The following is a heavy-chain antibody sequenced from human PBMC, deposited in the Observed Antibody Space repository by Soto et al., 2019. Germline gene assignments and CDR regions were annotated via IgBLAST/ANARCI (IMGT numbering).Heavy chain of an antibody. V-gene: IGHV1-69*13. CDR3: ARLPTVTTNDY. D-gene: IGHD4-17*01. Sequence: ASLKVSCKASGGTFSSYAISWVRQAPGQGLEWMGGIIPIFGTANYAQKSQGRVTITADESTSTAYMELSSLRSEDTAVYYCARLPTVTTNDYWGQGTLVTVSS. J-gene: IGHJ4*02. CDR1: GGTFSSYA. CDR2: IIPIFGTA.